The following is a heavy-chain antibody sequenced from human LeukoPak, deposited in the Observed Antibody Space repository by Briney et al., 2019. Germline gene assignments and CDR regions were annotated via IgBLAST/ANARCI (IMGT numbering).Heavy chain of an antibody. CDR3: AKKAPGADWRLVY. J-gene: IGHJ4*02. Sequence: GGSLRLSCAASGFTFSSYGMHWVRQAPGKGLGWLAVTSYDGSNKYYADSVTCRFPISSDNSKNTLYLEMNSLRADDTAVYYRAKKAPGADWRLVYWGQGTLVSVSS. CDR1: GFTFSSYG. CDR2: TSYDGSNK. D-gene: IGHD3-9*01. V-gene: IGHV3-30*18.